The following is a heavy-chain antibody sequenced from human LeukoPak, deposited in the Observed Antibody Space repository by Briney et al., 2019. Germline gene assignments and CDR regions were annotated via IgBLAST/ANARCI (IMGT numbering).Heavy chain of an antibody. J-gene: IGHJ4*02. CDR2: IRSDGSNK. CDR3: AKVPYCGGDCYSPADY. CDR1: GFTFSSYG. V-gene: IGHV3-30*02. D-gene: IGHD2-21*01. Sequence: GGSLSLSCAASGFTFSSYGIRWVRQAPGNGLGWVAFIRSDGSNKYYADSVKGRFTISRDNSKNTLYLQMNSLRADDTTVYYCAKVPYCGGDCYSPADYWGQGTLVTVSS.